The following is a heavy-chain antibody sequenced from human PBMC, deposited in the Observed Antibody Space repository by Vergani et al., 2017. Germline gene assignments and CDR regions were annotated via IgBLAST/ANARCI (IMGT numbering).Heavy chain of an antibody. CDR1: GGSISSGGYY. CDR3: ATRPVVPAANYGMDV. V-gene: IGHV4-31*03. D-gene: IGHD2-2*01. J-gene: IGHJ6*02. Sequence: QVQLQESGPGLVKPSQTLSLTCTVSGGSISSGGYYWSWIRQHPGKGLEWIGYIYYSGSTNYNPSLKSRVTISVDTSKNQFSLKLSSVTAADTAVYYCATRPVVPAANYGMDVWGQGTTVTVSS. CDR2: IYYSGST.